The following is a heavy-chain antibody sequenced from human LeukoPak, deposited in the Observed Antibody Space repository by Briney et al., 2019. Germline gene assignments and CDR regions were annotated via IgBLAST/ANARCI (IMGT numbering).Heavy chain of an antibody. CDR2: IYYSGST. CDR3: ARHPLIYCTNGVCYMGAFDI. Sequence: SETLSLTCTVSGGAISSSSYYWGWIRQPPGKGLEWIGSIYYSGSTYYNPSLKSRVTISVDTSKNQFSLKLSSVTAADTAVYYCARHPLIYCTNGVCYMGAFDIWGQGTMVTVSS. V-gene: IGHV4-39*01. J-gene: IGHJ3*02. CDR1: GGAISSSSYY. D-gene: IGHD2-8*01.